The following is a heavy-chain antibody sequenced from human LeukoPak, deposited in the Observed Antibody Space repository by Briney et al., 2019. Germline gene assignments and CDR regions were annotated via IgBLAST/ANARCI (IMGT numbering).Heavy chain of an antibody. J-gene: IGHJ4*02. V-gene: IGHV3-53*01. CDR1: GFTVSSHS. D-gene: IGHD6-19*01. CDR3: ARADSNGWSNY. CDR2: IYSAGFT. Sequence: GGSLRLSCAASGFTVSSHSMSWFRQAPGKGLEWVSVIYSAGFTYYADSVKGRFAISRDNSKNTLYLQMNSLRAEDTALYHCARADSNGWSNYWGQGTLVTVSS.